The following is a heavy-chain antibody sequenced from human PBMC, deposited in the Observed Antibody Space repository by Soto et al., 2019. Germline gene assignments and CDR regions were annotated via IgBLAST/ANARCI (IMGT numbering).Heavy chain of an antibody. V-gene: IGHV3-7*04. D-gene: IGHD3-10*01. CDR2: IKEDGSQY. Sequence: EMQLVDSGGGLVQPGDSLRLSCVASGFSFSNYWMAWVRQAPGKGLEWVANIKEDGSQYTYVASVKGRFTNSRDNAENSLSLQMNSLRAEDTAVYYWARETHYYATWGQGTLVTVSS. CDR1: GFSFSNYW. CDR3: ARETHYYAT. J-gene: IGHJ4*02.